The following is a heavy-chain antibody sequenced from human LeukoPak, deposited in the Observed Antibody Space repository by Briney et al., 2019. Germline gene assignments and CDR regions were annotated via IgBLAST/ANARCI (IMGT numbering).Heavy chain of an antibody. D-gene: IGHD6-13*01. J-gene: IGHJ3*02. Sequence: GGSLRLSCAASGFTFSSYSMNWVRQAPGKGLEWVSSISSSSYIYYADSVKGRFTISRDNSKNTLYLQMNSLRAEDTAVYYCARDQSPGYSMALDAFDIWGQGTMVTVSS. CDR3: ARDQSPGYSMALDAFDI. V-gene: IGHV3-21*01. CDR1: GFTFSSYS. CDR2: ISSSSYI.